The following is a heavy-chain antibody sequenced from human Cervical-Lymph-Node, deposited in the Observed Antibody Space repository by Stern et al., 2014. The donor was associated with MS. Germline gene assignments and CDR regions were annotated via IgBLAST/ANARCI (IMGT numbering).Heavy chain of an antibody. J-gene: IGHJ4*02. CDR1: GGSISSGGYY. D-gene: IGHD3-10*01. V-gene: IGHV4-31*01. CDR3: ARVALITMVRGVIMPFDY. Sequence: VQLVESGPGLVKPSQTLSLTCTVSGGSISSGGYYWSWIRPHQGQGLEWIGYIYYSGSTYYHPSLKRLVTISVDTSKNQFSLKLSSVTAADTAVYYCARVALITMVRGVIMPFDYWGQGTLVTVSS. CDR2: IYYSGST.